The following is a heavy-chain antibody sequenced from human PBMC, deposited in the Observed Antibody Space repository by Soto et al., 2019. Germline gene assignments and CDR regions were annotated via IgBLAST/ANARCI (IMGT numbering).Heavy chain of an antibody. J-gene: IGHJ4*02. D-gene: IGHD1-26*01. CDR2: MQPSSGRT. CDR1: GYSFTSLD. Sequence: QVQLVQSGAEVREPGASVKVSCKASGYSFTSLDINWVRQTTGQGLEWMGWMQPSSGRTGYAQKFQGRVTMTRDTPINTAYMELRGLTSDATAFYYCARGVTAGVDYWGQGTLVTVSS. CDR3: ARGVTAGVDY. V-gene: IGHV1-8*01.